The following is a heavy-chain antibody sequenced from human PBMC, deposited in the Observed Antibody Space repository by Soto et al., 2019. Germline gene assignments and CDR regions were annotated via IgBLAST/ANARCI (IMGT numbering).Heavy chain of an antibody. Sequence: EVQLVESGGGLVKPGGSLRLSCAASGFTFNTYDMNWVRQAPGKGLEWVSSITTSSAYIYYAYSLKGRITISRDNAKNSLFRKMNSLRAEDTAVYYCVRSGTARLLRHSWFDTWGQGTLVTVSS. D-gene: IGHD2-21*01. CDR1: GFTFNTYD. CDR3: VRSGTARLLRHSWFDT. V-gene: IGHV3-21*01. CDR2: ITTSSAYI. J-gene: IGHJ5*02.